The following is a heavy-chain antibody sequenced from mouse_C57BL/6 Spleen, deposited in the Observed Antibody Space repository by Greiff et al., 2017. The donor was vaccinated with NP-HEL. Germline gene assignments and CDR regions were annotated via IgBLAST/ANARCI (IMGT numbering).Heavy chain of an antibody. D-gene: IGHD2-2*01. CDR3: ARPGYDNWYFDV. V-gene: IGHV5-17*01. CDR2: ISSGSSTI. Sequence: EVKVVESGGGLVKPGGSLKLSCAASGFTFSDYGMHWVRQAPEKGLEWVAYISSGSSTIYYADTVKGRFTISRDNAKNTLFLQMTSLRSEDTAMYYCARPGYDNWYFDVWGTGTTVTVSS. J-gene: IGHJ1*03. CDR1: GFTFSDYG.